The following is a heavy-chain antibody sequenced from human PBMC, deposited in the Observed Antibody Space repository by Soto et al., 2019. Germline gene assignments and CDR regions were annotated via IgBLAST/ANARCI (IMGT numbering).Heavy chain of an antibody. CDR1: GFSLNDYA. J-gene: IGHJ6*02. CDR2: ISSDSRTI. V-gene: IGHV3-48*02. D-gene: IGHD3-3*01. Sequence: PGGSLRLSCFACGFSLNDYAVNWVRQAPGKGLEWVSFISSDSRTIYYADSVEGRFTVSRDNARNSVSLQMDSLRDEDAAVYYCARIKLVEWFFINVDVYDMDVWGQGTPVTVSS. CDR3: ARIKLVEWFFINVDVYDMDV.